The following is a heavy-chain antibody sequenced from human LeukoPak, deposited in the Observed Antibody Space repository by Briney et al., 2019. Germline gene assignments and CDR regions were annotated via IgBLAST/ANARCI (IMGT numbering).Heavy chain of an antibody. Sequence: VASVKVSCKASGGTFSSYAISWVRQAPGQGLEWMGGITPIFGTANYAQKFQGRVTITADESTSTAYMELSSLRSEDTAVYYCASAGIAVAGVYYYYYGMDVWGQGTTVTVSS. J-gene: IGHJ6*02. CDR2: ITPIFGTA. V-gene: IGHV1-69*13. D-gene: IGHD6-19*01. CDR3: ASAGIAVAGVYYYYYGMDV. CDR1: GGTFSSYA.